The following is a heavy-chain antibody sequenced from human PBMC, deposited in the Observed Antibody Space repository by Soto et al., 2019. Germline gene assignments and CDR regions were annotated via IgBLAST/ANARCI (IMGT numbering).Heavy chain of an antibody. Sequence: QVQLVESGGGVVQPGRSLRLSCAASGFTFSNFGMHWARQAPGKGLEWVAAISADGSDKYFSGSVKGRFTISRDNSKNTLFLQMNSLRVEDTAVYYCVKGSDVARQELDYWGQGTLVTVSS. CDR2: ISADGSDK. J-gene: IGHJ4*02. CDR1: GFTFSNFG. D-gene: IGHD3-3*01. CDR3: VKGSDVARQELDY. V-gene: IGHV3-30*18.